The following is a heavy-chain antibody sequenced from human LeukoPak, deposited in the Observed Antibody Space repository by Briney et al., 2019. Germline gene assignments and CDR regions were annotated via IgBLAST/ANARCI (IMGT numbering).Heavy chain of an antibody. CDR3: AREIPYYDSSGYYFDY. V-gene: IGHV4-4*07. CDR1: GGSISSYY. Sequence: SETLSLTCTVSGGSISSYYWSWTRQPAGKGLEWIGRIYTSGSTNYNPSLKSRVTMSVDTSKSQFSLKLSSVTAADTAVYYCAREIPYYDSSGYYFDYWGQGTLVTVSS. CDR2: IYTSGST. D-gene: IGHD3-22*01. J-gene: IGHJ4*02.